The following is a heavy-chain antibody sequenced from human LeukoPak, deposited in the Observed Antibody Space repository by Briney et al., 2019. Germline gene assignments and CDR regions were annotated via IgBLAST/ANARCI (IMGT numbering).Heavy chain of an antibody. CDR2: ISSSGGNT. Sequence: GGSLRLSCAASGFTFSSYAMSWVRQAPGKGLEWVSAISSSGGNTYYADSVKGRFTISRDDSKNTLYLQMNSLRAEDTAVYYCAKDVVRSRGSNYYYKDVWGKGTTVTVSS. CDR1: GFTFSSYA. J-gene: IGHJ6*03. CDR3: AKDVVRSRGSNYYYKDV. V-gene: IGHV3-23*01. D-gene: IGHD2-15*01.